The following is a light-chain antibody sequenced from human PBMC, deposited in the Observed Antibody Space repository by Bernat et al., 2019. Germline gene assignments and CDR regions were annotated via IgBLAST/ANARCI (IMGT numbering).Light chain of an antibody. V-gene: IGLV2-8*01. J-gene: IGLJ1*01. CDR3: SSYAGSTDFYV. CDR1: SSDVGGYNY. CDR2: EVT. Sequence: QSALTQPPSASGSPGQSVTISCTGTSSDVGGYNYVSWYQQHPAKAPKLMIYEVTKRPSGVPDRFSGSKSGNTASLTVSGLQAEDEADYYCSSYAGSTDFYVFGTGTKVTVL.